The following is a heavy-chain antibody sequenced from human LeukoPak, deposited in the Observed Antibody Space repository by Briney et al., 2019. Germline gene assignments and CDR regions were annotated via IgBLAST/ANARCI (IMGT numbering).Heavy chain of an antibody. Sequence: GASVKVSCKASGYTFTSYGISWVRQAPGQGLEWMGWISAYNGNTNYAQKLQGRVTMTTDTSTSTAYMELRSLRSDDTAVYYCARDWYFYDSSGYYNFDYWGQGTLVTVSS. CDR1: GYTFTSYG. D-gene: IGHD3-22*01. J-gene: IGHJ4*02. CDR3: ARDWYFYDSSGYYNFDY. V-gene: IGHV1-18*01. CDR2: ISAYNGNT.